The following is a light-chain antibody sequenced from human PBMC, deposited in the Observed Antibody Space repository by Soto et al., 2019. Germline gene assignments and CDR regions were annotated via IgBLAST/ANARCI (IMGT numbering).Light chain of an antibody. CDR3: SSYRSSSTPYYV. CDR2: EVT. V-gene: IGLV2-14*01. Sequence: QSALTQPRSVSGSPGQSVTISCTGTSSDVGVYNYVSWYQQHPGKAPKLMIYEVTNRPSGVSNRFSGSKSGNTASLTISGLQAEDESDYYCSSYRSSSTPYYVFGTGTKLTVL. J-gene: IGLJ1*01. CDR1: SSDVGVYNY.